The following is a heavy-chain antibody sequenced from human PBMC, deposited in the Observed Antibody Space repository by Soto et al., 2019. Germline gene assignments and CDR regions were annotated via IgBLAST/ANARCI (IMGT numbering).Heavy chain of an antibody. CDR1: GFTFNNAW. CDR2: IKSKTDGGTT. J-gene: IGHJ4*02. D-gene: IGHD6-19*01. CDR3: TAGTGASDFDY. V-gene: IGHV3-15*01. Sequence: EVQLVESGGGLVKPGGSLGLSCVASGFTFNNAWMSWVRQAPGKGLEWVGRIKSKTDGGTTDYAAPVQGRFSISRDDSKCTLYLQMNSLKTEDTAVYHCTAGTGASDFDYWGQGTLVTVSS.